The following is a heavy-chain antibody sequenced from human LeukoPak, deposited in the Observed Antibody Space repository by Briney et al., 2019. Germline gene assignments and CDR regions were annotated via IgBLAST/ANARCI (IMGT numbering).Heavy chain of an antibody. J-gene: IGHJ4*02. CDR2: IDPSGTAL. D-gene: IGHD1-20*01. CDR1: GFTIRDYV. Sequence: GGSLRLSCAASGFTIRDYVMSSVRPAPGKGLEWVSYIDPSGTALYHADSVKGRVTVSRDNGKNSLSLQLRSLRAEDTALYYCARAAYNWNWGQGTLVTVSS. CDR3: ARAAYNWN. V-gene: IGHV3-11*01.